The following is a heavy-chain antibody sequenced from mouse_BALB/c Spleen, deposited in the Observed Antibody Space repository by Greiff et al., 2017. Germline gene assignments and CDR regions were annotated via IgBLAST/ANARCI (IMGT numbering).Heavy chain of an antibody. V-gene: IGHV14-3*02. CDR3: ATYSGYAMDY. J-gene: IGHJ4*01. CDR2: IDPANGNT. D-gene: IGHD2-12*01. CDR1: GFNIKDTY. Sequence: EVQLQQSGAELVKPGASVKLSCTASGFNIKDTYMHWVKQRPEQGLEWIGRIDPANGNTKYDPKFQGKATITADTSSNTAYLQLSSLTSEDTAVYYCATYSGYAMDYWGQGTSVTVSS.